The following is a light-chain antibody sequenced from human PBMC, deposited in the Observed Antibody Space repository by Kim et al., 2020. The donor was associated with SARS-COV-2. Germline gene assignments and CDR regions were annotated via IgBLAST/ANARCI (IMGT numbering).Light chain of an antibody. V-gene: IGKV1D-16*01. CDR2: AAS. CDR3: QQYYLYPLT. J-gene: IGKJ4*01. CDR1: QDIRKW. Sequence: ASVGDRVTISCRASQDIRKWLAWYQQKSGTAPKFLIHAASALQSGVPSRFSGGGSGTDFTLTIDNLQPEDFGTYYCQQYYLYPLTFGGGTKVDIK.